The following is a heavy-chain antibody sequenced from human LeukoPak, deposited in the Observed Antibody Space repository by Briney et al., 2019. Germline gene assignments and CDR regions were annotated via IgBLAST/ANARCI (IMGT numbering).Heavy chain of an antibody. V-gene: IGHV5-10-1*01. J-gene: IGHJ4*02. CDR2: IDPSDSYT. Sequence: GESLKISCKGSGYSFTNFWISWVRQMPGKGLEWMGTIDPSDSYTDYSPSFQGHVTISADKSISTAYLQWSSLKASDTAIYYCARLSGVLIDYWGQGTLVTVSS. D-gene: IGHD2-15*01. CDR3: ARLSGVLIDY. CDR1: GYSFTNFW.